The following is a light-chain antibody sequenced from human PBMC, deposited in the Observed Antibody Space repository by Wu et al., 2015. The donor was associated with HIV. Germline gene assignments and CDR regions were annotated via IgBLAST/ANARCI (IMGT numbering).Light chain of an antibody. CDR2: DAS. Sequence: EIVLTQSPATLSLSPGEGATLSCRASQTVSGYLAWYQQKPGQAPRLLIYDASNRATGIPARFSGSGSGTDFTLTITSLEPEDVAMYYCQHYGSSPPSGTFGGGTKVEIK. CDR1: QTVSGY. J-gene: IGKJ4*01. V-gene: IGKV3-11*01. CDR3: QHYGSSPPSGT.